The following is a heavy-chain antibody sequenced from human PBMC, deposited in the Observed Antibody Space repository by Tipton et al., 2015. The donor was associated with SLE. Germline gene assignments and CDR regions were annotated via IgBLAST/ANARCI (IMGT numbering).Heavy chain of an antibody. CDR2: IYYSGST. CDR1: GGSISSSSYY. Sequence: TLSLTCTVSGGSISSSSYYWGWIRQPPGKGLEWIGSIYYSGSTYYNPSLKSRVTISVDTYKNQFSLKLSSVTAADTAVYYCARLCIAVAAYFDYWGQGTLVTVSS. D-gene: IGHD6-19*01. V-gene: IGHV4-39*01. CDR3: ARLCIAVAAYFDY. J-gene: IGHJ4*02.